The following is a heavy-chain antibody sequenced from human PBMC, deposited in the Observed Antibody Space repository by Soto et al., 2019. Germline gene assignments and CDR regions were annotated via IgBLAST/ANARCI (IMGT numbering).Heavy chain of an antibody. J-gene: IGHJ4*02. Sequence: SETLSLTCTVSGGSISSGDYYWSWIRQPPGKGLEWIGYIYYSGSTYYNPSLKSRVTISVDTSKNQFSLKLSSVTAADTAVYYCAREDYYDSSGYGPHVFDYWGQGTLVTVSS. V-gene: IGHV4-30-4*01. CDR1: GGSISSGDYY. CDR2: IYYSGST. D-gene: IGHD3-22*01. CDR3: AREDYYDSSGYGPHVFDY.